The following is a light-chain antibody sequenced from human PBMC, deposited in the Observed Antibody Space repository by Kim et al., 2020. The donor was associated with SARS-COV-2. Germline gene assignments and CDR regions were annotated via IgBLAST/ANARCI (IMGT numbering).Light chain of an antibody. CDR3: QQLDSSPSYT. V-gene: IGKV3-20*01. CDR2: RVS. CDR1: QSLSNTY. Sequence: EIVLTQSPGTLSLSPGERATLSCRASQSLSNTYLAWYQQKPGQAPRLLIYRVSHRATGIPDRFTGSGSGTDFTLTISRLEPEDFAVYYCQQLDSSPSYTFGQGTKVDIK. J-gene: IGKJ2*01.